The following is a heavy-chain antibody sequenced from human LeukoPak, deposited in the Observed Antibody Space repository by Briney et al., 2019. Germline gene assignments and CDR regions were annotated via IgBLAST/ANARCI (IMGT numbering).Heavy chain of an antibody. D-gene: IGHD3-22*01. V-gene: IGHV3-7*01. Sequence: GGSLRLSCAASGFTFSNYWMSWARQAPGKGLEWVAHIKQDGSEKYYVDSVKGRFTISRDNAKNSLYLQMNSLRAEDTAVYYCARLKRNGYYDSSGYYYFDYWGQGTLVTVSS. CDR2: IKQDGSEK. CDR3: ARLKRNGYYDSSGYYYFDY. J-gene: IGHJ4*02. CDR1: GFTFSNYW.